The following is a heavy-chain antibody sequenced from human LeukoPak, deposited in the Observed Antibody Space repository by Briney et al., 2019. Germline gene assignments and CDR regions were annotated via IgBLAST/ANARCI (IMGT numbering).Heavy chain of an antibody. Sequence: SETLSLTCTVSSGSINIGDHYWSWIRQHPGKGLDWIGYIHSSGSTYYNPSLKSRLTISVDTSKNQFSLKLSSVTAADTAVYYCARGKVVVTAIHYYYYYGMDVWGQGTTVTVSS. D-gene: IGHD2-21*02. J-gene: IGHJ6*02. V-gene: IGHV4-30-4*02. CDR3: ARGKVVVTAIHYYYYYGMDV. CDR1: SGSINIGDHY. CDR2: IHSSGST.